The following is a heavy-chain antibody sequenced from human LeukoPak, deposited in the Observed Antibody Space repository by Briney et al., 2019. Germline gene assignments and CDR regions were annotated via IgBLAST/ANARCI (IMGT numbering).Heavy chain of an antibody. CDR1: GLTFSSYS. J-gene: IGHJ4*02. CDR3: ARDRIVGANSGSFDY. D-gene: IGHD1-26*01. CDR2: ISSSSSYI. Sequence: PGGSLRLSCAASGLTFSSYSMNWVRQAPGKGLEWVSSISSSSSYIYYADSVKGRFTISRDNAKNSLYLQMNSLRDEDTAVYYCARDRIVGANSGSFDYWGQGTLVTVSS. V-gene: IGHV3-21*01.